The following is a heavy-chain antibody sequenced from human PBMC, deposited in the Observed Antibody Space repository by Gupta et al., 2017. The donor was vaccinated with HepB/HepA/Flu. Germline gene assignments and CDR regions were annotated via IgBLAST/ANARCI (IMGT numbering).Heavy chain of an antibody. CDR1: GFTFSSYI. Sequence: EVQLVESGGGLVKPGGSLRLSCAASGFTFSSYIMTWARQAPGKGLEWVSSISSSSSYIYYADSVKGRFTISRDNAKNSLYLQMNSLRAEDTAVYYCARDSGLQEPMDVWGQGTTVTVSS. J-gene: IGHJ6*02. CDR3: ARDSGLQEPMDV. V-gene: IGHV3-21*01. D-gene: IGHD1-26*01. CDR2: ISSSSSYI.